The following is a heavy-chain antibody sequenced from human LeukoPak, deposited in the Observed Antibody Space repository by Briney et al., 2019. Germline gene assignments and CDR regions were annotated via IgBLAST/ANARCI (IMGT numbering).Heavy chain of an antibody. Sequence: ASVKVSCKASGGTFSSYAISWVRQAPGQGLEWMGGIIPIFGTANHAQKFHGRVTITTDESTSTAYMELSSLRSEDTAVYYCARGSSGFDWNFDYWGQGTLVTVSS. CDR2: IIPIFGTA. J-gene: IGHJ4*02. CDR3: ARGSSGFDWNFDY. D-gene: IGHD5-12*01. CDR1: GGTFSSYA. V-gene: IGHV1-69*05.